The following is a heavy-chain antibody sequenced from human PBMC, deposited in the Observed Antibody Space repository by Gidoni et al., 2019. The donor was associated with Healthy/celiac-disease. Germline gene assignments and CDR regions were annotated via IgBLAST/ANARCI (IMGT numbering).Heavy chain of an antibody. Sequence: QVQLVQSGAAVKKPGSSVKVSCKASVGTFSRSAISWVRQASGQGHEWMGGIIPICATANYAQKGQGRVTINADKSKSTAYMELSSLRAEDTDVYDCARGGVPAAIRGNWFDPWGQGTLVTVSS. D-gene: IGHD2-2*02. CDR2: IIPICATA. CDR1: VGTFSRSA. CDR3: ARGGVPAAIRGNWFDP. V-gene: IGHV1-69*06. J-gene: IGHJ5*02.